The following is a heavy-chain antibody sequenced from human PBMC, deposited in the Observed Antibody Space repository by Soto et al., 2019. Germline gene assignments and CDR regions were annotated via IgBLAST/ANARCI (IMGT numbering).Heavy chain of an antibody. Sequence: GESLKISCVASGFSFSNYTMNWVRQAPGKGLKWVSSISTTSIFIDYSDSVKGRFTVSRDNARNTLFLQLNSLRAEDTAVYYCSKYSADSDAFDIWGQGTMGT. V-gene: IGHV3-21*01. CDR1: GFSFSNYT. D-gene: IGHD2-21*01. J-gene: IGHJ3*02. CDR3: SKYSADSDAFDI. CDR2: ISTTSIFI.